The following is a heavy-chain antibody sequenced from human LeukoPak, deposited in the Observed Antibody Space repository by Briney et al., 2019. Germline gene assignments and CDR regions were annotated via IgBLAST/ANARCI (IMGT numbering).Heavy chain of an antibody. CDR2: IWYDGSNK. J-gene: IGHJ4*02. Sequence: PGGSLRLSCAASGFTFSSYGMHWVRQAPGKGLEWVAVIWYDGSNKYYADSVKGRFTISRDNSKNTLYLQMNSLRAEDTAVYYCARSNYYSSGWYYFDYWGQGTLVTVSS. CDR3: ARSNYYSSGWYYFDY. D-gene: IGHD6-19*01. V-gene: IGHV3-33*01. CDR1: GFTFSSYG.